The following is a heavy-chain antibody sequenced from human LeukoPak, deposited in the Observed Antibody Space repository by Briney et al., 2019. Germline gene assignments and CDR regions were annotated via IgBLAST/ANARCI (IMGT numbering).Heavy chain of an antibody. CDR2: INHSGST. J-gene: IGHJ4*02. CDR3: ARRRPTHYYDSSGYAY. Sequence: PSETLSLACAVYGGFFSGYYWSWIRQPPGKGLEWIGEINHSGSTNYNPSLKSRVTISVDTSKNQFSLKLSSVTAADTAVYYCARRRPTHYYDSSGYAYWGQGTLVTVSS. CDR1: GGFFSGYY. V-gene: IGHV4-34*01. D-gene: IGHD3-22*01.